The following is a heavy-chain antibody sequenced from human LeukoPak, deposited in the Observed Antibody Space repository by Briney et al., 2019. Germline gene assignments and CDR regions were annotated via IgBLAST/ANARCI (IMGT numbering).Heavy chain of an antibody. CDR2: ISTYNGHT. Sequence: ASVKVSCKASGYTFTSYGISWVRQAPGQGLEWVGWISTYNGHTRYAQNLQGRVTMTTDTSTSTAYMELRSLTSDDTAVYFCARGDYHDSGGFFDFWSQGTLVTVSS. V-gene: IGHV1-18*01. J-gene: IGHJ4*02. CDR3: ARGDYHDSGGFFDF. D-gene: IGHD3-22*01. CDR1: GYTFTSYG.